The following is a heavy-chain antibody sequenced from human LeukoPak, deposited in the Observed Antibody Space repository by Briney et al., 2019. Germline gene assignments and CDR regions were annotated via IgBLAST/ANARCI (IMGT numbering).Heavy chain of an antibody. CDR2: ISISTSSI. D-gene: IGHD3-22*01. CDR3: ARGGLYYYDSSGYYRERRAFDI. J-gene: IGHJ3*02. V-gene: IGHV3-48*04. Sequence: GGSLRLSCAASGFTFSDYSLTWVRQAPGKGLEWISYISISTSSIYYADSVKGRFTISRDNAKNSLYLQMNSLRADDTAVYYCARGGLYYYDSSGYYRERRAFDIWGQGTMVTVSS. CDR1: GFTFSDYS.